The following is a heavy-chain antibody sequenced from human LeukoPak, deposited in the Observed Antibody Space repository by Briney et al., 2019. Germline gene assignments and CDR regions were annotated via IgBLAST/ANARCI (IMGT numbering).Heavy chain of an antibody. Sequence: GASVKVSCKASGYTFTGYYMHWVRQAPGQGLEWMGWISAYNGNTNYAQKLQGRVTMTTDTSTSTAYMELRSLRSDDTAVYYCARGAGIAAAGPLDYWGQGTLVTVSS. CDR3: ARGAGIAAAGPLDY. V-gene: IGHV1-18*04. CDR2: ISAYNGNT. CDR1: GYTFTGYY. D-gene: IGHD6-13*01. J-gene: IGHJ4*02.